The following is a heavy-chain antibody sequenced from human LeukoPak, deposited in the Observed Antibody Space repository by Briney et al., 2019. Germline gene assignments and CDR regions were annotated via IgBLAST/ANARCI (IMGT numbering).Heavy chain of an antibody. CDR3: AKLDKVRGVMYPHYFDY. CDR2: IKEDGTEK. Sequence: GGSLRLSCAGSGFTFSDFWMTWVRQTPGKGLEWVANIKEDGTEKNLVDSVKGRFTISRDNSKNTLYLQMNSLRAEDTAVYYCAKLDKVRGVMYPHYFDYWGQGTLVTISS. D-gene: IGHD3-10*01. J-gene: IGHJ4*02. V-gene: IGHV3-7*03. CDR1: GFTFSDFW.